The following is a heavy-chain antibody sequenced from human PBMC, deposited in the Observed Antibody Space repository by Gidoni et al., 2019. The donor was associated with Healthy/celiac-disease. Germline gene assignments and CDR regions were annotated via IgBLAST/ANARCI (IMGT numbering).Heavy chain of an antibody. D-gene: IGHD5-12*01. CDR2: FYHSGST. CDR1: GGSLSRGGYS. Sequence: QLQLQESGSGQAKPSQTVSLTCGVSGGSLSRGGYSWSWIRQTPGKRLEWIGYFYHSGSTYYNPSLKSRVTISVDRSKNQFSLKLSSVTAADTAVDYCALSYCGYANNWFYPWVQGTLVTVSS. J-gene: IGHJ5*02. V-gene: IGHV4-30-2*01. CDR3: ALSYCGYANNWFYP.